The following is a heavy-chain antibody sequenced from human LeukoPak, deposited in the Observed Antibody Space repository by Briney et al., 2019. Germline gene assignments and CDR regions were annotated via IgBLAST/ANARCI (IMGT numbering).Heavy chain of an antibody. CDR2: ISDSGGST. V-gene: IGHV3-23*01. D-gene: IGHD3-22*01. Sequence: PGGSLRLSCAASGFTFSNAWMSWVRQAPGKGLEWVSAISDSGGSTYYADSVKGRFTISRDNSKNTLYLQMNSLRAEDTAVYYCAKDQASSGYYSIDYWGQGTLVTVSS. CDR1: GFTFSNAW. J-gene: IGHJ4*02. CDR3: AKDQASSGYYSIDY.